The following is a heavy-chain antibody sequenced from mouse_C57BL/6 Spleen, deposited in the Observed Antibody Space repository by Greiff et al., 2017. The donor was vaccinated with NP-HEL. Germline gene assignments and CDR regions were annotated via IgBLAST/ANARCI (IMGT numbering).Heavy chain of an antibody. CDR1: GYTFTGYW. CDR3: ASWAAKANDMDD. CDR2: ILPGSGST. Sequence: QVQLQQSGAELMKPGASVKLPCKATGYTFTGYWIEWVKQRPGHGLEWIGEILPGSGSTNYNEKFKGKATFTADTSSNTAYMQLSSLTTEDSAIYYCASWAAKANDMDDWGQGTSVTVSS. D-gene: IGHD3-2*02. J-gene: IGHJ4*01. V-gene: IGHV1-9*01.